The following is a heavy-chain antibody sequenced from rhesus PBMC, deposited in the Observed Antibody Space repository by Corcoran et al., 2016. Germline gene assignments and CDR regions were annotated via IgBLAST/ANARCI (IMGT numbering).Heavy chain of an antibody. D-gene: IGHD4-23*01. J-gene: IGHJ4*01. CDR1: GGSISSGYYY. CDR3: ASRYSNYWSY. Sequence: QVQLQESGPGLVKPSETLSLTCAVSGGSISSGYYYWSWLRQPPGKGLEWIGYITYSGSTSYNPSLKSRVTISRDTSKNQFSLKLSSVTAADTAVYYCASRYSNYWSYWGQGVLVTVSS. V-gene: IGHV4-122*02. CDR2: ITYSGST.